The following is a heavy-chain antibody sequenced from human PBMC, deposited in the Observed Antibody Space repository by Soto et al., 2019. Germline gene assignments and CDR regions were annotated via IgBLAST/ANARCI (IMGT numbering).Heavy chain of an antibody. J-gene: IGHJ3*02. CDR2: IYYSGST. V-gene: IGHV4-59*01. D-gene: IGHD3-16*01. Sequence: SETLSLTCTVSGGSISSYYWSWIRQPPGKGLEWIGYIYYSGSTNYNPSLKSRVTISVDTSKNQFSLKLRSVTAAATAVYSCATSTIIMNVAATTFDIWGNGTMVTVS. CDR3: ATSTIIMNVAATTFDI. CDR1: GGSISSYY.